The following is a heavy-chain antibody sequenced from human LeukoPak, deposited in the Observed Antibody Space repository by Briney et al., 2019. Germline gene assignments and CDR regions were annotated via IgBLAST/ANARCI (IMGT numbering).Heavy chain of an antibody. CDR2: ISGSGGST. CDR1: GFTFNNYA. CDR3: AKAAFRSGWYVAY. V-gene: IGHV3-23*01. Sequence: GGSLRLSCAASGFTFNNYAMNWVRQAPGKGLEWVSYISGSGGSTYYADSVKGRFTISRDNSKNTLYLQMNSLRAEDTAVYYCAKAAFRSGWYVAYWGQGTLVTVSS. D-gene: IGHD6-19*01. J-gene: IGHJ4*02.